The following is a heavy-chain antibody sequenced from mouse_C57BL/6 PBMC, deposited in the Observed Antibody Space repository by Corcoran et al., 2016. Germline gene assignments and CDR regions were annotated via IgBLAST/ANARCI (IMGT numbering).Heavy chain of an antibody. CDR2: INTYSGVP. Sequence: QIQLVQSGPELKKPGATVKISCKASGYTFTTYGMSWVQQAPGKGLKWMGWINTYSGVPTYADDFKGRFAFSLETSASTAYLQINNLKNEDTATYFCARSSNWYYFDYGGQGTTLTVSS. J-gene: IGHJ2*01. CDR1: GYTFTTYG. CDR3: ARSSNWYYFDY. V-gene: IGHV9-3*01. D-gene: IGHD4-1*01.